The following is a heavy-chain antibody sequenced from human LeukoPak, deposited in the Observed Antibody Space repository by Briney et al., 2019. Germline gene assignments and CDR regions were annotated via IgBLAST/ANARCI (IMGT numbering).Heavy chain of an antibody. D-gene: IGHD1-14*01. V-gene: IGHV4-61*02. CDR2: IYTSGST. CDR1: GGSISSGSYY. Sequence: SQTLSLTCTVSGGSISSGSYYWSWIRQPAGKGLEWIGRIYTSGSTNYNPSLKSRATISVDTSKNQFSLKLSSVTAADTAVYYCGRVVTGFDYYMDVWGKGTTVIAS. CDR3: GRVVTGFDYYMDV. J-gene: IGHJ6*03.